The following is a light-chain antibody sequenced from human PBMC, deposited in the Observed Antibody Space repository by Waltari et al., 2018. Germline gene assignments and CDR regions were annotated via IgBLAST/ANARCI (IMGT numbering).Light chain of an antibody. CDR3: CSRAGSSVV. CDR1: SGHVGDHNH. J-gene: IGLJ2*01. Sequence: QSALTQPRSVSGSPGPSVTISCTGTSGHVGDHNHVSWSQEQPGKPPGLTIYDVSARPSGVPDRFSASKSGNTASLTISGLQAEDEGSYHCCSRAGSSVVFGGGTKLTVL. CDR2: DVS. V-gene: IGLV2-11*01.